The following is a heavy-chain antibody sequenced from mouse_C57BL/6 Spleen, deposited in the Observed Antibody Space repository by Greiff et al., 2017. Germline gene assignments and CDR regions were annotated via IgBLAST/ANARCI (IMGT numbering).Heavy chain of an antibody. CDR3: ARGDYYGSTH. CDR1: GFTFSSYA. V-gene: IGHV5-4*03. J-gene: IGHJ2*01. Sequence: EVKLVESGGGLVKPGGSLKLSCAASGFTFSSYAMSWVRQTPEKRLEWVATISDGGSYTYYPDNVKGRFTISRDNAKNNLYLQMRHLKSEDTAMYYCARGDYYGSTHWGQGTTLTVSS. D-gene: IGHD1-1*01. CDR2: ISDGGSYT.